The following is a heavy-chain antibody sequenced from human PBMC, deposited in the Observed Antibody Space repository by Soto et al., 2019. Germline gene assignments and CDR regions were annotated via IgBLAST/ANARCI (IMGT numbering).Heavy chain of an antibody. CDR1: GGSISSGGYY. J-gene: IGHJ4*02. CDR3: ARADSEMATIYYFDY. V-gene: IGHV4-31*03. CDR2: IYYSGST. D-gene: IGHD5-12*01. Sequence: SSETLSLTCTVSGGSISSGGYYWSWIRQHPGKGLEWIGYIYYSGSTYYNPSLKSRVTISVDTSKNQFSLKLSSVTAADTAVYYCARADSEMATIYYFDYWGQGTLVTVSS.